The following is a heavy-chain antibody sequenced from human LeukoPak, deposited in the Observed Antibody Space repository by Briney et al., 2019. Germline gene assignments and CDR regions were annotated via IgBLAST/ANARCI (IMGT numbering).Heavy chain of an antibody. CDR2: ISGSGGST. CDR1: GFTFSNYA. CDR3: ANLCGGDCYGAFDI. V-gene: IGHV3-23*01. J-gene: IGHJ3*02. D-gene: IGHD2-21*02. Sequence: PGGSLRLSCAASGFTFSNYAMGWVRQAPGKGLEWVSAISGSGGSTYYADSVKGRFTISRDNSKNTLYLQMNSLRAEDTAVYYCANLCGGDCYGAFDIWGQGTMVTVSS.